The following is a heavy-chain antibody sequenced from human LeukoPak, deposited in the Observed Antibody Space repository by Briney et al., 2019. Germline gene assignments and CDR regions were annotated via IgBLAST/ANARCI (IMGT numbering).Heavy chain of an antibody. CDR3: VRGGSVPATRSFDY. J-gene: IGHJ4*02. Sequence: GGSLRLTCSASGFTVSSDYMSWVRQAPGKGLEWLSVIYSGGSTYYADSVKGRFTISRDNSKNTVYLQMSTLRVEDTAVYYCVRGGSVPATRSFDYWGQGTLVTVSS. V-gene: IGHV3-66*01. CDR2: IYSGGST. CDR1: GFTVSSDY. D-gene: IGHD2-21*02.